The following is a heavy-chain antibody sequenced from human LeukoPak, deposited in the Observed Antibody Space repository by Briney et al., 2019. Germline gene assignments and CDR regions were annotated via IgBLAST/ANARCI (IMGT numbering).Heavy chain of an antibody. CDR2: ISGSSGNA. CDR3: AKDGAKDDRTGSLGHYFDY. J-gene: IGHJ4*02. CDR1: GFTFSSYA. D-gene: IGHD3-22*01. V-gene: IGHV3-23*01. Sequence: PGGSLRLSCAASGFTFSSYAMNWVSQVPERGLEWVSVISGSSGNANYADSVKGRFTVSRDNSKNTLYLQMISLRAEDTALYYCAKDGAKDDRTGSLGHYFDYWGQGILVIVSS.